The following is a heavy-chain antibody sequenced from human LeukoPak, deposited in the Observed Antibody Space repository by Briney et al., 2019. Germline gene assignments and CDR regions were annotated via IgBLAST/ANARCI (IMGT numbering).Heavy chain of an antibody. V-gene: IGHV3-23*01. CDR1: GFTFSSFA. CDR2: ISGSGGTT. D-gene: IGHD3-16*01. J-gene: IGHJ4*02. Sequence: GGSLRLSCVPSGFTFSSFAMTWVRQAPGKGLEWVSSISGSGGTTYYADSIKGRFTISRDSSKNMLYLQMNRLRAEDTAVYYCAKDRNDYVCESSDYWGQGTLVTVSS. CDR3: AKDRNDYVCESSDY.